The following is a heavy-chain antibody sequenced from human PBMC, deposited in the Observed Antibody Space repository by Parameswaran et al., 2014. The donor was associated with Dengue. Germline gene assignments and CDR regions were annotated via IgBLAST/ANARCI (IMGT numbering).Heavy chain of an antibody. J-gene: IGHJ6*02. V-gene: IGHV4-39*01. CDR3: ARVGGGSSWYAGSFGV. D-gene: IGHD6-13*01. CDR2: IYYSGST. Sequence: KGLEWIGSIYYSGSTYYNPSLKSRVTISVDTSKNQFSLKLSSVTAADTAVYYCARVGGGSSWYAGSFGVWGQGTTVTVSS.